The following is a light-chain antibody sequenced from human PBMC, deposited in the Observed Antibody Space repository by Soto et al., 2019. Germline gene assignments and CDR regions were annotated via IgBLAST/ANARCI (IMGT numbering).Light chain of an antibody. CDR3: MQALQTPLT. J-gene: IGKJ5*01. CDR2: LGS. V-gene: IGKV2-28*01. Sequence: DIVMTQSPLSLPVIPGEPASISCWSSQSLLNSNGNNNLNWYLQKPGQSPQVLIYLGSNRASGVPDRFSGSGSGTDFTLRISRVEAEDVGVYYCMQALQTPLTFGQGTRLVIK. CDR1: QSLLNSNGNNN.